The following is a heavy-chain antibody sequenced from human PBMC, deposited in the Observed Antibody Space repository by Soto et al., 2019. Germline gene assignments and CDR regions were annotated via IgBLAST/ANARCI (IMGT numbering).Heavy chain of an antibody. V-gene: IGHV3-30*19. CDR2: TSYDGSNN. CDR1: GFMFKSYV. D-gene: IGHD3-16*01. J-gene: IGHJ4*02. CDR3: ARWGTTGEVDL. Sequence: QLQLVESGGGVVQPGTSLRLSCAASGFMFKSYVMHWVRQAPGKGLEWVALTSYDGSNNYYGDSVKGRFTVSRDNSKNTLHLQMDSLRPEDTALYYCARWGTTGEVDLWGQGTLVSVSS.